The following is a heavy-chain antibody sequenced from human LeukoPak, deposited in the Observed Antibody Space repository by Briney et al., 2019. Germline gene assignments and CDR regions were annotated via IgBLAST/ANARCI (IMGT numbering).Heavy chain of an antibody. Sequence: GGFLRPSWASSGFTFNSYVMNLVRPAPGKGLGWGSVLYSGGSTYYAHTVKDRFTISRDNSKNTLSLQMNSLTAEDTAVYYCASDSGYGSGSLDDWGQGTLVTVSS. J-gene: IGHJ4*02. D-gene: IGHD3-10*01. CDR3: ASDSGYGSGSLDD. V-gene: IGHV3-53*01. CDR2: LYSGGST. CDR1: GFTFNSYV.